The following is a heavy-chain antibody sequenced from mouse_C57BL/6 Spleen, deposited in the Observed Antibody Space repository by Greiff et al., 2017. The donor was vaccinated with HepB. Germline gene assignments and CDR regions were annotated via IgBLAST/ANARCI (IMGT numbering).Heavy chain of an antibody. J-gene: IGHJ4*01. CDR3: ARRDDGNAMDY. D-gene: IGHD2-14*01. CDR2: INPSSGYT. V-gene: IGHV1-7*01. CDR1: GYTFTSYW. Sequence: QVQLKESGAELAKPGASVKLSCKASGYTFTSYWMPWVKQRPGQGLEWIGYINPSSGYTKYNQKFKDKATLTADKSSSTAYMQLSSLTYEDSAVYYCARRDDGNAMDYWGQGTSVTVSS.